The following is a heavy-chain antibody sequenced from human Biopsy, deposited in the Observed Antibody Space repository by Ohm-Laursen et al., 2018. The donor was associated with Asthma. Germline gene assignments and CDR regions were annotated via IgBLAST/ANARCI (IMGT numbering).Heavy chain of an antibody. J-gene: IGHJ3*01. CDR2: INWNGGST. V-gene: IGHV3-20*01. CDR3: ARDRAVTGLNDAFDP. CDR1: GFTFDDYA. Sequence: GSLRLSCTASGFTFDDYAMSWVRQAPGKGLEWVSGINWNGGSTGYADSVKGRFTISRDNAKNSLYLQMNSLRAEDTALYHCARDRAVTGLNDAFDPWGQGTMVTVSS. D-gene: IGHD4-17*01.